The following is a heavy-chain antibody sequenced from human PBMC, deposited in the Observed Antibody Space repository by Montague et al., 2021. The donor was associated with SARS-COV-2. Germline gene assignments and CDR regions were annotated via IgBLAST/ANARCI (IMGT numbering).Heavy chain of an antibody. D-gene: IGHD6-13*01. CDR1: GFSLSTSGMC. Sequence: PELVKPTQTLTLTCTFSGFSLSTSGMCVSWIRQPPGKALEWLARIDWDDDKYYSTSLKTRLTISKDTSKNQVVLTMTSMDPVDTATYYCARILVAAAGSPFDPWGQGALVTVSS. V-gene: IGHV2-70*11. CDR3: ARILVAAAGSPFDP. CDR2: IDWDDDK. J-gene: IGHJ5*02.